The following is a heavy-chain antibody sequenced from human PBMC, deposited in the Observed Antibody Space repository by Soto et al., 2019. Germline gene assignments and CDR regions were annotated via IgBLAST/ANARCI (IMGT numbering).Heavy chain of an antibody. CDR3: AKDRSWLRAFDI. CDR1: GFSFSSYG. CDR2: ISYDGNNK. V-gene: IGHV3-30*18. Sequence: ESGRGVVRPGRSLSLSCAASGFSFSSYGMHWVRQAPGKGLEWVAIISYDGNNKYYADSVKGRFTISRDNSKNTLSLQMNSLRAEDTAAYYCAKDRSWLRAFDIWGQGTMVTVSS. J-gene: IGHJ3*02. D-gene: IGHD3-22*01.